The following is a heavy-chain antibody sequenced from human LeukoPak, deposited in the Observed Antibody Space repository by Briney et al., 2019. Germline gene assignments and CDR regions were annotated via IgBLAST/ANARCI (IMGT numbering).Heavy chain of an antibody. Sequence: GGSLRLSCAASGFTFKTYAMSWVRQAPGKGLEWVANIKQDGSEKYYGDSVKGRFTISRDNAKNSLYLQMNSLRVDDTAMYYCARHNNGYTYWGQGTLVTVSS. V-gene: IGHV3-7*03. J-gene: IGHJ4*02. CDR2: IKQDGSEK. CDR3: ARHNNGYTY. D-gene: IGHD5-24*01. CDR1: GFTFKTYA.